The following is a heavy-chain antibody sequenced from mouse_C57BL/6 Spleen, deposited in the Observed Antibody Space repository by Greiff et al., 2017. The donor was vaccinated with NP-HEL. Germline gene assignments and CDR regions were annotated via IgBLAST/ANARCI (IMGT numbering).Heavy chain of an antibody. V-gene: IGHV1-59*01. Sequence: QVQLQQPGAELVRPGTSVKLSCKASGYTFTSYWMHWVKQRPGQGLEWIGVIDPSDSYTNYNQKFKGKATLTVDTSSSTAYMQLSSLTTEDYAVYYCARTYYGNYEAYWGKATLVTVSA. CDR1: GYTFTSYW. J-gene: IGHJ3*01. CDR3: ARTYYGNYEAY. CDR2: IDPSDSYT. D-gene: IGHD2-10*01.